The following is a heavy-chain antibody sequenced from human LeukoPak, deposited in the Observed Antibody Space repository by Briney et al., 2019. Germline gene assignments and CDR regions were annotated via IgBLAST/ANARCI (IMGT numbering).Heavy chain of an antibody. D-gene: IGHD2-2*01. CDR1: GFTFSNYV. V-gene: IGHV3-30*02. J-gene: IGHJ4*02. CDR3: AKSYWDTVVVPSDANY. CDR2: IRYDGSNK. Sequence: GGSLRLSCAASGFTFSNYVMHWVRQAPGKGLEWVAFIRYDGSNKDYADSVKGRFTISRDNCKITLYLQMDSLRAEDTAVYYCAKSYWDTVVVPSDANYWGQGSLVTVAS.